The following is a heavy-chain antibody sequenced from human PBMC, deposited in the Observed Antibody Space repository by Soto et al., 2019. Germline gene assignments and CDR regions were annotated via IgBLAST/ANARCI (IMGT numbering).Heavy chain of an antibody. Sequence: SVKVSCKASGDTFSSYAISWVRQAPGQGLEWMGWIIPIFGTANYAQKFQGRVTITADKSTSTAYMELSSLRSEDTAVYYCARGSGDDTKWSHYYGMDVWGQGTTVTVSS. J-gene: IGHJ6*02. D-gene: IGHD5-12*01. CDR1: GDTFSSYA. V-gene: IGHV1-69*06. CDR3: ARGSGDDTKWSHYYGMDV. CDR2: IIPIFGTA.